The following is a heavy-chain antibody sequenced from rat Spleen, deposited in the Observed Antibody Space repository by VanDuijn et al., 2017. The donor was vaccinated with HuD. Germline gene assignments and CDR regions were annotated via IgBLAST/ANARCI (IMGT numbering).Heavy chain of an antibody. Sequence: EVQLVESGGGLVQPGRSLKLSCGASGFTFSNYGMPWIRQATTKGLEWVVSISPSGGNTYYRDSVKGRFTISRDNAKSTLYLQMDSLRSEDTATYYCAKDKDGGYVMDAWGQGVMVTVSS. CDR1: GFTFSNYG. J-gene: IGHJ4*01. CDR2: ISPSGGNT. V-gene: IGHV5-19*01. D-gene: IGHD1-11*01. CDR3: AKDKDGGYVMDA.